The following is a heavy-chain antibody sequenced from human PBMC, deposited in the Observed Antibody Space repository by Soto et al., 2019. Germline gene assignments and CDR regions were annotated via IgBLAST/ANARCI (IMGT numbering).Heavy chain of an antibody. CDR2: ISWNRGII. Sequence: ESGGGLVQPGRSLRLSCAASGFTFDDYAFHWIRQAPGKGLEWVSGISWNRGIIGYADSVQGRFTISRDNAKNSLYLQMNSLRGKDTAFYYCTRSIGPSCYSSFDYFGQGTLVTVSS. CDR1: GFTFDDYA. D-gene: IGHD2-15*01. CDR3: TRSIGPSCYSSFDY. J-gene: IGHJ4*02. V-gene: IGHV3-9*01.